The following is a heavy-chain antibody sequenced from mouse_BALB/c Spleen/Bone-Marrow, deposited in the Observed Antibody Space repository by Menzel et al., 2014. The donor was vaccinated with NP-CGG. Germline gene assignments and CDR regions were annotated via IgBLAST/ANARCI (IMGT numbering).Heavy chain of an antibody. CDR2: IWSGGST. Sequence: QVHVKQSGPGLVQPSQSLSITCTVSGSSLTSYGVHWVRQSPGKGLEWLGVIWSGGSTDYNAAFISRLSISKDNSKSQVFFKMNSLQANDTAIYYCARNNGGYYSWFAYWGQGTLVTVSA. J-gene: IGHJ3*01. CDR1: GSSLTSYG. D-gene: IGHD2-3*01. CDR3: ARNNGGYYSWFAY. V-gene: IGHV2-2*02.